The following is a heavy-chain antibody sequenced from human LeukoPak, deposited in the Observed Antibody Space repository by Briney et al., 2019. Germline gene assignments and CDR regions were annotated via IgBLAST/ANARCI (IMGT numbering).Heavy chain of an antibody. Sequence: GGSLRLSCAASGFTVSSKYMTWVRQAPGKGLEWVSVIYSGGSTFYADSVRGRFAISRDSSKNTVYLQMSSLRAEDTAVYYCARGRGSYYDTTGGLDYWGQGTLVTVSS. V-gene: IGHV3-53*01. D-gene: IGHD3-22*01. CDR3: ARGRGSYYDTTGGLDY. CDR1: GFTVSSKY. CDR2: IYSGGST. J-gene: IGHJ4*02.